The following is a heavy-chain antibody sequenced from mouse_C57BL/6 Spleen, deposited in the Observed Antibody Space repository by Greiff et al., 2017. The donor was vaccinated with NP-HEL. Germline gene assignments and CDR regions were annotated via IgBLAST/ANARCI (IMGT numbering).Heavy chain of an antibody. V-gene: IGHV1-22*01. Sequence: VQLKESGPELVKPGASVKMSCKASGYTFTDYNMHWVKQSHGKSLEWIGYINPNNGGTSYNQKFKGKATLTVNKSSSTAYMELRSLTSEDSAVYYCARWAPPPTFDYWGQGTTLTVSS. CDR3: ARWAPPPTFDY. D-gene: IGHD1-1*01. CDR2: INPNNGGT. CDR1: GYTFTDYN. J-gene: IGHJ2*01.